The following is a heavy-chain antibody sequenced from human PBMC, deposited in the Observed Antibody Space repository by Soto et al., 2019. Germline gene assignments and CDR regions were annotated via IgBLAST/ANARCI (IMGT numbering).Heavy chain of an antibody. Sequence: QVQLVQSGAEVKKPGSSVKVSCKASGGTFSSYAISWVRQAPGQGLEWMGGIIPIFGTADYAQKFQGRVTITADESTSTAYMELSSLRSEGTAVYYCARHYDFWSGYSYYYYGMDVWGQGTTVTVSS. CDR1: GGTFSSYA. V-gene: IGHV1-69*01. CDR3: ARHYDFWSGYSYYYYGMDV. J-gene: IGHJ6*02. D-gene: IGHD3-3*01. CDR2: IIPIFGTA.